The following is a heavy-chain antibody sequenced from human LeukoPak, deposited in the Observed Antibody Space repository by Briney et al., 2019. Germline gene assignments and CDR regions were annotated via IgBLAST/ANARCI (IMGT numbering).Heavy chain of an antibody. V-gene: IGHV1-18*01. CDR3: ARDQRAVAGPHYDY. J-gene: IGHJ4*02. CDR1: GYTFTSYG. CDR2: ISAYNGNT. Sequence: GASVKVSCKASGYTFTSYGISWVRQAPGQGLEWMGWISAYNGNTKYSQKFQGRVTITRDTSASTAYMELSSLRSEDTAVYYCARDQRAVAGPHYDYWGQGTLDTVSS. D-gene: IGHD6-19*01.